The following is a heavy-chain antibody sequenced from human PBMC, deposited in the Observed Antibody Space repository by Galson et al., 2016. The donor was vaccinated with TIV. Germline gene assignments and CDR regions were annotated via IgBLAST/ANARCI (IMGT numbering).Heavy chain of an antibody. J-gene: IGHJ6*02. Sequence: SVKVSCKASGGTFSSYVFNWMRLAPGQGLEWMGGIIPLFRTTNYAPKFQGRVTITADESTNTAYMELNSLKYGDTAVYYCASDRNTAFDTYHQYYGMDVWGQGTTVTVSS. V-gene: IGHV1-69*13. CDR1: GGTFSSYV. D-gene: IGHD5-18*01. CDR2: IIPLFRTT. CDR3: ASDRNTAFDTYHQYYGMDV.